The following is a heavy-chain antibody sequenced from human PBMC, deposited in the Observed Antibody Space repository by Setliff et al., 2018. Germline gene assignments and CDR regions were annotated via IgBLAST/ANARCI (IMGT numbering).Heavy chain of an antibody. CDR1: GYSISSGYY. V-gene: IGHV4-38-2*01. CDR3: ARSFSRREKFLLDY. CDR2: IYHSGST. Sequence: SETLSLTCAVSGYSISSGYYWGWIRQPPGKGLEWIGSIYHSGSTYYNPSLKSRVTISVDTSKNQFSLKLSSVTAVDTAVYYCARSFSRREKFLLDYWGQGALVTVSS. J-gene: IGHJ4*02.